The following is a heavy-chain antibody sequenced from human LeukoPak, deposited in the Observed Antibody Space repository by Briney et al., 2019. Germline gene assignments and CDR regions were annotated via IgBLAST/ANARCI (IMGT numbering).Heavy chain of an antibody. CDR2: IYYSGST. D-gene: IGHD3-3*01. CDR1: GGSISSYY. V-gene: IGHV4-39*07. Sequence: SETLSLTCTVSGGSISSYYWGWIRQPPGKGLEWIGSIYYSGSTYYNPSLKSRVTISVDTSKNQFSLKLSSVTAADTAVYYCARTRSRGGYYGVFDYWGQGTLVTVSS. J-gene: IGHJ4*02. CDR3: ARTRSRGGYYGVFDY.